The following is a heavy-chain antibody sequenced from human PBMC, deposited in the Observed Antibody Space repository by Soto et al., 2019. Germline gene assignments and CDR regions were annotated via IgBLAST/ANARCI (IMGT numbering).Heavy chain of an antibody. J-gene: IGHJ6*02. Sequence: RLSCAASGFTFSSYAMSWVRQAPGKGLEWVSAISGSGGSTYYADSVKGRFTISRDNSKNTLYLQMNSLRAEDTAVYYCAKSIAARYYYGMDVWGQGTTVTVSS. D-gene: IGHD6-6*01. CDR1: GFTFSSYA. CDR2: ISGSGGST. CDR3: AKSIAARYYYGMDV. V-gene: IGHV3-23*01.